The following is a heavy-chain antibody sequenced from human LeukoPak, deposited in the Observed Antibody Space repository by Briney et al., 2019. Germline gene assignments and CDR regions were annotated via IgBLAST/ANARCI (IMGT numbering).Heavy chain of an antibody. CDR1: GGSISSYY. J-gene: IGHJ4*02. Sequence: SETLSLTCTVSGGSISSYYWSWIRQPPGKGLEWIGYIYYSGSTNYNPSLKSRVTISVDTSKNQFSLKLSSVTAADTAVYYCARSVGSERDFDYWGQGTVVTVSS. CDR2: IYYSGST. V-gene: IGHV4-59*01. CDR3: ARSVGSERDFDY. D-gene: IGHD1-26*01.